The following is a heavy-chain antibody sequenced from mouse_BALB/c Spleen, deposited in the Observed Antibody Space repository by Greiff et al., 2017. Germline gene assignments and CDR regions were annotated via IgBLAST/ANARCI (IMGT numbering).Heavy chain of an antibody. CDR2: IYPGNSDT. J-gene: IGHJ3*01. CDR3: TRESTGRAWFAY. V-gene: IGHV1-5*01. CDR1: GYTFTSYW. D-gene: IGHD4-1*02. Sequence: EVQLLQSGTVLARPGASVKMSCKASGYTFTSYWMHWVKQRPGQGLEWIGAIYPGNSDTSYNQKFKGKAKLTAVTSTSTAYMELSSLTTEDSAVYYCTRESTGRAWFAYWGQGTLVTVSA.